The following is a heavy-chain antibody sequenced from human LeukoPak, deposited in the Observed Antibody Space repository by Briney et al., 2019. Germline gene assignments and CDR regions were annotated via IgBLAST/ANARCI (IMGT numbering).Heavy chain of an antibody. Sequence: TGGSLRLSCAVSGFTFSDYYMSWVRQAPGKGLEWVSYISSTSTYTNYADSVKGRFTISRDNAKNSLYLQMNSLRAEDTAVYYCARREARIFDYWGQGTLVTVSS. D-gene: IGHD1-26*01. CDR2: ISSTSTYT. CDR3: ARREARIFDY. J-gene: IGHJ4*02. V-gene: IGHV3-11*03. CDR1: GFTFSDYY.